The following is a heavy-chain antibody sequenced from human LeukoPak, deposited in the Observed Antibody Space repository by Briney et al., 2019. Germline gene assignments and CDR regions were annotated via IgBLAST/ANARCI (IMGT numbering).Heavy chain of an antibody. CDR3: AKDLEGSGSYYTTYFYYGVDV. Sequence: GGSLRLSCAASGFTFSTYAMSWVRQAPGKGLEWVAVISYDGGNSYYADSVKGRFTISRDNSNNTLFLQMNSLRAEDTAVYYCAKDLEGSGSYYTTYFYYGVDVWGQGTTVTVSS. J-gene: IGHJ6*02. V-gene: IGHV3-30*18. CDR2: ISYDGGNS. D-gene: IGHD3-10*01. CDR1: GFTFSTYA.